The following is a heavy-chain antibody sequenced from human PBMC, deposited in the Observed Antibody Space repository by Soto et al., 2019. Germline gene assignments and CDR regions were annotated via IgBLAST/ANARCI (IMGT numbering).Heavy chain of an antibody. V-gene: IGHV4-4*02. Sequence: QVQLQESGPGLVKPSGTLSLTCAVSGGSFTSNNWWTWVRQPPGQGLEWIGEIYRTGSTNYNPSHKSRVTTSLDKSENQFSLKVTSLSAADTAVYYCASRDPGTSVDYWGQGTLVTVSA. CDR1: GGSFTSNNW. D-gene: IGHD1-7*01. CDR2: IYRTGST. J-gene: IGHJ4*02. CDR3: ASRDPGTSVDY.